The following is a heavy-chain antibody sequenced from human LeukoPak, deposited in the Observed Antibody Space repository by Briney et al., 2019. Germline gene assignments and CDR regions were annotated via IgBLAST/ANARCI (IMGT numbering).Heavy chain of an antibody. V-gene: IGHV1-8*03. CDR3: ARGRRGVAGPYTFDY. D-gene: IGHD6-19*01. CDR1: GYTFTSYD. CDR2: MNPNSGNT. Sequence: ASVKVSCKASGYTFTSYDINWVRQATGQGLEWMGWMNPNSGNTGYAQKFQGRVTITRNTSISTAYMELSSLRSEDTAVYYCARGRRGVAGPYTFDYWGQGTLVTVSS. J-gene: IGHJ4*02.